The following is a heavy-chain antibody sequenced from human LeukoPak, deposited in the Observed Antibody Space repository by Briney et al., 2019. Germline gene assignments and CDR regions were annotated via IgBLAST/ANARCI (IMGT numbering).Heavy chain of an antibody. V-gene: IGHV4-34*01. Sequence: SETLSLTCAVYGGSFSGYYWSWIRQPPGKGLEWIGEINHSGSTNYNPSLKSRVTISVDTSKNQFSLKLSSVTAADTAVYYCARRGVATRTYGDYTPYYFDYWGQGTLVTVSS. J-gene: IGHJ4*02. D-gene: IGHD4-17*01. CDR1: GGSFSGYY. CDR2: INHSGST. CDR3: ARRGVATRTYGDYTPYYFDY.